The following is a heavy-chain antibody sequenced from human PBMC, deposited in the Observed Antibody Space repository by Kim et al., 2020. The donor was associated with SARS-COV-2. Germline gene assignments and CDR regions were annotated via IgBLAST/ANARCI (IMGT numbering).Heavy chain of an antibody. CDR1: GGSISSGGYY. Sequence: SETLSLTCTVSGGSISSGGYYWSWIRQHPGKGLEWIGYIYYSGSTYYNPSLKSRVTISVDTSKNQFSLKLSSVTASDTAVYYCARGQGIITMIVVVVGAFAYWGQGTLVTVSS. CDR2: IYYSGST. J-gene: IGHJ4*02. V-gene: IGHV4-31*03. D-gene: IGHD3-22*01. CDR3: ARGQGIITMIVVVVGAFAY.